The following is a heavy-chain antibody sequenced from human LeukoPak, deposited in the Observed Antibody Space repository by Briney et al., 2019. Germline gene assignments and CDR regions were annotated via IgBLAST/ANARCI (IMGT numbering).Heavy chain of an antibody. CDR1: GYTFTSYG. CDR2: ISAYNDNT. D-gene: IGHD1-26*01. J-gene: IGHJ4*02. Sequence: ASVKVSCKASGYTFTSYGISWVRQAPGQGLEWMGWISAYNDNTNYAQKLQGRVTMTTDTSTSTAYMELRSLRSDDTAVYYCAREHSGSYSQPLDYFDYWGQGTLVTVSS. V-gene: IGHV1-18*01. CDR3: AREHSGSYSQPLDYFDY.